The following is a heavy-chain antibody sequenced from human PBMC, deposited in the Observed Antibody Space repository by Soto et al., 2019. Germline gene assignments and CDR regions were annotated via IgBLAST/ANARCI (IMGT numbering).Heavy chain of an antibody. J-gene: IGHJ6*01. CDR1: GGTFSSYA. CDR3: ARGPNFGSGGSQNYYYGMDV. CDR2: IIPIFGTA. D-gene: IGHD2-15*01. Sequence: QVQLVQSGAEVKKPGSSVKVSCKASGGTFSSYAISWVRQAPGQGLEWMGGIIPIFGTANYAQKFQGRVTITADESTSTAYMELSSLRSEDTALYYCARGPNFGSGGSQNYYYGMDVWGQGTTVTVSA. V-gene: IGHV1-69*01.